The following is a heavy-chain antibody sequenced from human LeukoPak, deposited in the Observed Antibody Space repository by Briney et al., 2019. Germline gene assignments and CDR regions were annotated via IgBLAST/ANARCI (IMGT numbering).Heavy chain of an antibody. CDR2: IKQDGSEK. CDR1: GFTFSSYW. Sequence: PGGSLRLSCAASGFTFSSYWMSWVRQAPGKGLEWVANIKQDGSEKYYVDSVKGRFTISRDNAKNSLYLQMGSLRAEDTAVYYCARDRRQWLAPRYYYYGMDVWGQGTTVTVSS. J-gene: IGHJ6*02. CDR3: ARDRRQWLAPRYYYYGMDV. D-gene: IGHD6-19*01. V-gene: IGHV3-7*01.